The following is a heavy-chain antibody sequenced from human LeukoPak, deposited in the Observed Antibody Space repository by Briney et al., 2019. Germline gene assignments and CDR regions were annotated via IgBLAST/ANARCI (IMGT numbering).Heavy chain of an antibody. J-gene: IGHJ6*03. CDR2: ISGSGDTT. V-gene: IGHV3-23*01. CDR1: GFTFSSYA. D-gene: IGHD2-15*01. CDR3: AKDTTAWWYHRAYMDV. Sequence: GGSLRLSCAASGFTFSSYAMSWVRQAPGGGLEWVSAISGSGDTTYHANSVKGRFTISRDNSENRLSLQMDSLRAEDTAVYFCAKDTTAWWYHRAYMDVWGKGTTVTVSS.